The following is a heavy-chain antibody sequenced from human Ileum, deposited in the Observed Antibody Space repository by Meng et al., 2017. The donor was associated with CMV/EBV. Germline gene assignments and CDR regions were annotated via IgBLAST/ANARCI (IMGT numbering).Heavy chain of an antibody. CDR3: DSFSGIAVRHLDY. Sequence: PSPGTRFATSSLTLPVAGAVIGSANTGWSWMRTTPRTALKWMGYIPESGSTYYHPSFQSRVTLSVNTSKKQLYLMLICVTAAATAVYYCDSFSGIAVRHLDYWGQGALVTVSS. V-gene: IGHV4-30-4*01. D-gene: IGHD6-19*01. J-gene: IGHJ4*02. CDR1: GAVIGSANTG. CDR2: IPESGST.